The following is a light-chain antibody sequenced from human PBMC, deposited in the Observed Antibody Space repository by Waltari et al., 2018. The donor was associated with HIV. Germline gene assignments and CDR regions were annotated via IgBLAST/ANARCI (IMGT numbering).Light chain of an antibody. Sequence: EIQTNQSPSSLSASVGDRVTITCRASQYINKFLNWYQQKSGKAPNLLINGSSTLQSGVPSRFSGSGSGTDFTLTISGLHPEDSAIYYCQQTYSAPWTFAQGTKVEIK. CDR1: QYINKF. J-gene: IGKJ1*01. CDR3: QQTYSAPWT. CDR2: GSS. V-gene: IGKV1-39*01.